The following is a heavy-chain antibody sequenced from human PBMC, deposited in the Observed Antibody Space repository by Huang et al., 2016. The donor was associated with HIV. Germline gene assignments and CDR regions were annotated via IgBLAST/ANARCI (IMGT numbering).Heavy chain of an antibody. CDR3: ATKTAAMDI. D-gene: IGHD1-7*01. CDR2: IKQDESEK. J-gene: IGHJ6*02. CDR1: TFTFGAYW. V-gene: IGHV3-7*01. Sequence: VESGGRLVQPGGSLRLSCVGSTFTFGAYWMSWVRQSPWKGLEWVANIKQDESEKYYVESVKGRFNISRDNAKKVLFLEMNNVRVEDTATYYCATKTAAMDIWGQGTTVTVS.